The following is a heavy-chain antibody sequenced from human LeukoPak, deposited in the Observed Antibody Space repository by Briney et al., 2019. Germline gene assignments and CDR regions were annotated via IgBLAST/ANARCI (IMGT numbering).Heavy chain of an antibody. CDR2: INHSGST. CDR3: ARAFDPGFWSGSGWYYFDY. D-gene: IGHD3-3*01. V-gene: IGHV4-34*01. J-gene: IGHJ4*02. CDR1: GGSISSYY. Sequence: SETLSLTCTVSGGSISSYYWSWIRQPPGKGLEWIGEINHSGSTNYNPSLKSRVTISVDTSKNQFSLKLSSVTAADTAVYYCARAFDPGFWSGSGWYYFDYWGQGTLVTVSS.